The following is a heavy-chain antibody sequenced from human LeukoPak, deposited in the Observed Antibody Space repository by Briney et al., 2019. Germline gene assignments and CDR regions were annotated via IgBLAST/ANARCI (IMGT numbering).Heavy chain of an antibody. CDR3: ARDLSGSFGGPFDY. J-gene: IGHJ4*02. D-gene: IGHD1-26*01. Sequence: PSETLSLTCAVYGGSFSVYYWSWIRQPPGKGLEWIGEIYRSGTTNYKPSLKSRVTISLDKSRNHFSLKLSSVTAADTAVYYCARDLSGSFGGPFDYWGQGTLVTVSS. CDR1: GGSFSVYY. V-gene: IGHV4-34*01. CDR2: IYRSGTT.